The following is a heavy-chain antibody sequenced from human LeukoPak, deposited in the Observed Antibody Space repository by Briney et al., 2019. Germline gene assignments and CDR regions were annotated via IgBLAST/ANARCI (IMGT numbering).Heavy chain of an antibody. V-gene: IGHV3-23*01. CDR2: ISGSGGST. Sequence: GGSLRLSCAASGFTFSSYGMSWVRQAPGKGLEWVSAISGSGGSTYYADSVKGRFTISRDNSKNTLYLQMDSLRAEDTAVYYCAKDRNVLLWFGEGVPDYYMDVWGKGTTVTISS. CDR3: AKDRNVLLWFGEGVPDYYMDV. CDR1: GFTFSSYG. D-gene: IGHD3-10*01. J-gene: IGHJ6*03.